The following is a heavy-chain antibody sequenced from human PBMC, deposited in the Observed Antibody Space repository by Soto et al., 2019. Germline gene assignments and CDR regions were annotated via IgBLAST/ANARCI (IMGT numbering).Heavy chain of an antibody. J-gene: IGHJ6*02. CDR2: INPKSGGT. Sequence: ASVKVSCEASGYSFTDYRIHWVRQAPGQGLEWLGRINPKSGGTSTAQKFQGWVTMTTDTSISTASMELTRLTSDDTAIYYCARGDSTDCSNGVCSFFYNHDMDVWGPGTTVTVYS. CDR3: ARGDSTDCSNGVCSFFYNHDMDV. D-gene: IGHD2-8*01. V-gene: IGHV1-2*04. CDR1: GYSFTDYR.